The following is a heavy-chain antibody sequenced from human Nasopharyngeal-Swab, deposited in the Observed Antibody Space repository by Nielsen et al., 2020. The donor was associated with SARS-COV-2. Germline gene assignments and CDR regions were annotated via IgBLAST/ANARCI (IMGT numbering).Heavy chain of an antibody. D-gene: IGHD6-6*01. V-gene: IGHV3-21*01. J-gene: IGHJ1*01. CDR2: ISSSSSYI. CDR1: GFTFSSYS. Sequence: GESLKISCAASGFTFSSYSMNWVRQAPGKGLEWVSSISSSSSYIYYADSVKGRFTISRDNAKNLLYLQMNSLRAEDTAVYYCARDSEYSSSSLFQHWGQGTLVTVSS. CDR3: ARDSEYSSSSLFQH.